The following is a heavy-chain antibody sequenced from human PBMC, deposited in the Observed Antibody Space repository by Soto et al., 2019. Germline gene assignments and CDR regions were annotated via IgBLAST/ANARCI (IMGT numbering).Heavy chain of an antibody. CDR2: ISAYNGNT. Sequence: RASVKGSWKACGYIFTSYGISWVRQAPGQGLEWMGWISAYNGNTKYAQNLQGRVTLTTDTSTYTAYMELRSLQSDDTAVYYCARDFCSNLSPPAAVSHSRGQAALVTVSS. CDR3: ARDFCSNLSPPAAVSHS. V-gene: IGHV1-18*01. J-gene: IGHJ5*01. D-gene: IGHD2-2*01. CDR1: GYIFTSYG.